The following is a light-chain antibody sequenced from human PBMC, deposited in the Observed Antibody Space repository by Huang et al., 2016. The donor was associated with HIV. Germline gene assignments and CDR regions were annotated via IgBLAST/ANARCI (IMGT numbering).Light chain of an antibody. Sequence: DIQMTQSPSSLSASVGDRVTITCQASQDINNYLNWYQQKTGKAPKLLIYDASNFETGVPSRFSGSGSGTDFTFTISSLQPEDIATYYCQHYDNLLLTFGGGTKVEIK. V-gene: IGKV1-33*01. CDR3: QHYDNLLLT. CDR2: DAS. J-gene: IGKJ4*01. CDR1: QDINNY.